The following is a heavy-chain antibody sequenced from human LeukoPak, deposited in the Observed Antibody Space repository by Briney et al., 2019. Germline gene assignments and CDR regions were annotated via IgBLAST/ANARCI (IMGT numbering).Heavy chain of an antibody. CDR2: IRSKTYGETT. V-gene: IGHV3-49*03. D-gene: IGHD6-6*01. Sequence: PGRSLRLSCTASGFTFGDHAVSWFRQAPGKGLDWIAFIRSKTYGETTEYAASVKGRFTTSRDDSKSIAYLQMNSLKAEDTAVYYCQKYSSSPFDLWGQGTLVTVSS. CDR1: GFTFGDHA. CDR3: QKYSSSPFDL. J-gene: IGHJ4*02.